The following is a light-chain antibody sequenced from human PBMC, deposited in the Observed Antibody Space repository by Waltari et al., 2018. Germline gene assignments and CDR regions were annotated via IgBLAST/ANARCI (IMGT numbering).Light chain of an antibody. J-gene: IGKJ4*01. V-gene: IGKV3-11*01. Sequence: EVVLTQSPVTLSLAAGERATLTCRDSESVSNYLAWYQQKPGQSPRLLIYDTSKRATGIPARFSGSGYGTDFTLTINNLEAEDFALYYCQQGSILPLTFGGGTNVEIK. CDR2: DTS. CDR1: ESVSNY. CDR3: QQGSILPLT.